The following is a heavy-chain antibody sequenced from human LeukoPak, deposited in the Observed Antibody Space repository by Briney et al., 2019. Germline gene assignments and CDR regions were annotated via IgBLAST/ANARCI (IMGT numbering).Heavy chain of an antibody. J-gene: IGHJ4*02. CDR2: ISGSGGST. V-gene: IGHV3-23*01. D-gene: IGHD2-8*01. Sequence: PGGSLRLSCAASGFTFSSYAMSWVRQAPGKGLEWVSAISGSGGSTYYADSVKGRFTISRDDSKNTLYLQMNSLRAEDTAVYYCAKMSLMGGGAFDYWGQGTLVTVSS. CDR1: GFTFSSYA. CDR3: AKMSLMGGGAFDY.